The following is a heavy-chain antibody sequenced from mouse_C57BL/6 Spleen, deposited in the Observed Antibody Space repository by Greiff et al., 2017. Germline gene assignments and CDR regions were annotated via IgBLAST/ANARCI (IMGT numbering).Heavy chain of an antibody. CDR3: TRLYGSSHPAWFAY. Sequence: EVKLQESGEGLVKPGGSLKLSCAASGFTFSSYAMSWVRQTPEKRLEWVAYISSGGDYIYYADTVKGRFTISRDNARNTLYLQMSSLKSEDTAMYYCTRLYGSSHPAWFAYWGQGTLVTVSA. V-gene: IGHV5-9-1*02. CDR1: GFTFSSYA. CDR2: ISSGGDYI. J-gene: IGHJ3*01. D-gene: IGHD1-1*01.